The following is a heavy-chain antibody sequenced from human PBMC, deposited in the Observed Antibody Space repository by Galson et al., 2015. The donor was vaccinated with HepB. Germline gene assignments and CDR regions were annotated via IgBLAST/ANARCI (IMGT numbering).Heavy chain of an antibody. CDR1: GYAFSSYS. Sequence: SVKVSCKASGYAFSSYSITWVRQAPGQGLEWVGWISPHNRYTNYAQNFQGRVTMTTDTATNTAYMELRSLRSDDTAIYYCARGAVVVAVGATENNWFDPWGRGTLVTVSS. CDR2: ISPHNRYT. V-gene: IGHV1-18*01. CDR3: ARGAVVVAVGATENNWFDP. D-gene: IGHD2-15*01. J-gene: IGHJ5*02.